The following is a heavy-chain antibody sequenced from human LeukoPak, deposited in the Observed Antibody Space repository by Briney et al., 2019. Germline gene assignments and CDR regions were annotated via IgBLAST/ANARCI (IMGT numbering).Heavy chain of an antibody. CDR2: ISYDGSNK. V-gene: IGHV3-30*04. J-gene: IGHJ4*02. CDR1: GFTFSSYA. Sequence: GGSLRLSCAASGFTFSSYAMHWVRQAPGKGMEWVAVISYDGSNKYYADSVKGRFTISRDNSKNTLYLQMNSLRAEDTAVYYCARARAVAGPFDYWGQGTLVTVSS. D-gene: IGHD6-19*01. CDR3: ARARAVAGPFDY.